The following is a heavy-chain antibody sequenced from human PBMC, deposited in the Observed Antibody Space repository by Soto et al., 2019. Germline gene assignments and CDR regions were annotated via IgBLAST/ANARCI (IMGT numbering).Heavy chain of an antibody. J-gene: IGHJ4*02. CDR2: IIPIFGTA. V-gene: IGHV1-69*13. Sequence: SVKVSCKASGGTFSSYAISWVRQAPGQGLEWMGGIIPIFGTANYAQKLQGRDTITADESTSTAYLELSSLRSEDTAVYYCARGRDSSSWTYWGQGTLVTVSS. D-gene: IGHD6-13*01. CDR3: ARGRDSSSWTY. CDR1: GGTFSSYA.